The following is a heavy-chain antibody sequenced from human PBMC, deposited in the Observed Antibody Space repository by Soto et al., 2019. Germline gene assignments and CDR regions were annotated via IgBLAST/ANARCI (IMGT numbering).Heavy chain of an antibody. Sequence: QVQLVESGGGVVQPGRSLRLSCAVSGFTFSTFGMHWVRQAPGKELEWVAVISSDGSIKYYADSVKGRFTISRDNSKNTLYLQMNSLRAEDTAVYYCAKDRPYIGSYWGQGTLVTVSS. V-gene: IGHV3-30*18. J-gene: IGHJ4*02. CDR3: AKDRPYIGSY. D-gene: IGHD1-26*01. CDR1: GFTFSTFG. CDR2: ISSDGSIK.